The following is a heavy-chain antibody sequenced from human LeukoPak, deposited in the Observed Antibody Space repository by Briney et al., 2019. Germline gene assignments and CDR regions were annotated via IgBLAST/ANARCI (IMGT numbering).Heavy chain of an antibody. CDR1: GGSISSYY. CDR3: ARDRELGY. J-gene: IGHJ4*02. CDR2: SYHRGST. Sequence: PSETLSLTCTVSGGSISSYYWSWIRQPPGKGLEWIGWSYHRGSTSSNPSLKSRVAISVDPSKNQSSLKLSSVTAADTAVYYCARDRELGYWGQGTLVTVSS. V-gene: IGHV4-59*01. D-gene: IGHD1-1*01.